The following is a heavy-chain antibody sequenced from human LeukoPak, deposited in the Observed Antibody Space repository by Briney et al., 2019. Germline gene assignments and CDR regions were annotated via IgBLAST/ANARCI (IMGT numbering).Heavy chain of an antibody. CDR3: VKDHDWGAFHI. Sequence: GGSLRLSCSASGFTFSTYAMHWVRQAPGRGLEYVSGISSNGGSTYYADSVKGRFTISRDNSKNTLYLQMSSLRVEDTAVYYCVKDHDWGAFHIWGQGTMVTVSS. CDR2: ISSNGGST. CDR1: GFTFSTYA. J-gene: IGHJ3*02. D-gene: IGHD7-27*01. V-gene: IGHV3-64D*06.